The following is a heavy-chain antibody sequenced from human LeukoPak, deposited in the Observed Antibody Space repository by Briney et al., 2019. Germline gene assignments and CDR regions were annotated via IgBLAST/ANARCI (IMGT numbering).Heavy chain of an antibody. D-gene: IGHD1-26*01. Sequence: ASVKVSCKASGGTFSSYAISWVRQAPGQGLEWMGRIIPILGIANYGQKFQGRVTITADKSTSTAYMELSSLRSEDTAVYYCASRVGATKGSLAYWGQGTLVTVSS. CDR1: GGTFSSYA. J-gene: IGHJ4*02. V-gene: IGHV1-69*04. CDR3: ASRVGATKGSLAY. CDR2: IIPILGIA.